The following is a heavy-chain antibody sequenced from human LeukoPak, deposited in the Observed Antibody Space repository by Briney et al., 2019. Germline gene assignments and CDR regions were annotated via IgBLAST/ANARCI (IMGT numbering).Heavy chain of an antibody. CDR2: ISDSGGST. J-gene: IGHJ4*02. CDR1: GITLSNYG. D-gene: IGHD3/OR15-3a*01. V-gene: IGHV3-23*01. Sequence: GGSLRLSCAVSGITLSNYGMSWVRHAPGKGLEWVAGISDSGGSTNYADSVKGRFTISRDNPKNTLYLQMNSLRAEDTAVYFCAKRGVVIRVILVGFHKAAYYFESWGQGALVTVSS. CDR3: AKRGVVIRVILVGFHKAAYYFES.